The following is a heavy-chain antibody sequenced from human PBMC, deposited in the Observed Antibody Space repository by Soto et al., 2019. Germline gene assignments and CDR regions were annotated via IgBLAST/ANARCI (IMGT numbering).Heavy chain of an antibody. CDR2: IYWDDNK. J-gene: IGHJ4*02. CDR1: GFSLTTSGVG. Sequence: QITLKESGPTLVKPTQTLTLTCTFSGFSLTTSGVGVAWIRQPPGKALEWLALIYWDDNKRYSPSLKSRLTITKDTSKNQVVLTMTNMEPVDTATYYCAHLPRYTNSWYMVYWGQGTLVSVSS. D-gene: IGHD6-13*01. CDR3: AHLPRYTNSWYMVY. V-gene: IGHV2-5*02.